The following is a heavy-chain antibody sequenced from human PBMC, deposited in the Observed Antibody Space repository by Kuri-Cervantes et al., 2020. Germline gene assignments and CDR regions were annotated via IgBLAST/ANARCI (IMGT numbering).Heavy chain of an antibody. CDR2: INPRGGSA. Sequence: ASVKVSCKAAGYAFTDYYIHWVRQVPGQGLEWMGIINPRGGSASYAQKFQDRVIMTRDASTITVYMELSSLRAEDTAVYYCAKGGPYDSKGNYFDYWGQGTLVTVSS. J-gene: IGHJ4*02. CDR3: AKGGPYDSKGNYFDY. V-gene: IGHV1-46*01. D-gene: IGHD3-22*01. CDR1: GYAFTDYY.